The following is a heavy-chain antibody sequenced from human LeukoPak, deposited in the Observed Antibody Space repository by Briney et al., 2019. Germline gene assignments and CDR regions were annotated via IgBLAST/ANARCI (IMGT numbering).Heavy chain of an antibody. CDR3: AKEYDSGGYGANFDY. V-gene: IGHV3-30*04. D-gene: IGHD3-10*01. CDR1: GYTFSSYA. J-gene: IGHJ4*02. CDR2: ISHEGRNK. Sequence: PGGSLRLSCTASGYTFSSYAMQWVRQAPGKGLEWVAVISHEGRNKYYADPVKGRFSISRDNSRNTMYLQMDSLRAEDTAVYYCAKEYDSGGYGANFDYWGQGTLVTVSS.